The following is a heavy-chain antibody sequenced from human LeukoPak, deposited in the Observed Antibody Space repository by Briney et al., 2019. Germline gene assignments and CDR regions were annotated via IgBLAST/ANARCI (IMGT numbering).Heavy chain of an antibody. CDR2: INSDGSST. D-gene: IGHD3-9*01. V-gene: IGHV3-74*01. J-gene: IGHJ5*02. CDR1: GFTFSSYG. CDR3: ARECTDYDILTGYSNWFDP. Sequence: QPGRSLRLSRAASGFTFSSYGMHWVRQAPGKGLVWVSRINSDGSSTSYADSVKGRFTISRDNAKNTLYLQMNSLRAEDTAVYYCARECTDYDILTGYSNWFDPWGQGTLATVSS.